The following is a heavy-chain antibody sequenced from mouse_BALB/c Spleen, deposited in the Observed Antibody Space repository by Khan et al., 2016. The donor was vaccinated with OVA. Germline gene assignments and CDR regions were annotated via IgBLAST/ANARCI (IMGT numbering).Heavy chain of an antibody. J-gene: IGHJ3*01. CDR1: GFNINDYY. Sequence: VRLQQSGAELVRPGALVKLSCKASGFNINDYYIHWVKQRPEQGLVWIGRIDPANGNTIYDPKFQGKATITSDTSSNTAYLQLSSLTSEDTAVYYCTRDGDSRWFAYWGQGTMVTVSA. CDR2: IDPANGNT. D-gene: IGHD2-13*01. CDR3: TRDGDSRWFAY. V-gene: IGHV14-1*02.